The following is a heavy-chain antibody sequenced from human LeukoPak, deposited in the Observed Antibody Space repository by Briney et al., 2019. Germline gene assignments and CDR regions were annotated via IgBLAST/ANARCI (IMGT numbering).Heavy chain of an antibody. D-gene: IGHD5-12*01. V-gene: IGHV4-61*02. CDR2: ISTTGRT. Sequence: TLSPTCPVSGDSIISGCYYWSWIGQPDGKGLELIARISTTGRTNYKPSLKTRVTTSIDTTKNQCSLKLGSVAAADTAGYCCAREGYVEELDYWGQGTLVTVSS. CDR3: AREGYVEELDY. CDR1: GDSIISGCYY. J-gene: IGHJ4*02.